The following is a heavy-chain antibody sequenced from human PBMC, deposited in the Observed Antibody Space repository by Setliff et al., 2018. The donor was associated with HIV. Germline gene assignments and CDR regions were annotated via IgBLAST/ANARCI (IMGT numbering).Heavy chain of an antibody. CDR2: IGRSGSPI. V-gene: IGHV3-11*04. CDR3: ARPSDGAGFSTDDAFDT. Sequence: GGSLRLSCAASGFTFSDYYMTWIRRAPGGGLEWVAYIGRSGSPIYYADSVQGRFTVSRDNAKSSLYLQMNSLRVEDTAVYFCARPSDGAGFSTDDAFDTWGQGAMVTVSS. J-gene: IGHJ3*02. CDR1: GFTFSDYY. D-gene: IGHD2-21*01.